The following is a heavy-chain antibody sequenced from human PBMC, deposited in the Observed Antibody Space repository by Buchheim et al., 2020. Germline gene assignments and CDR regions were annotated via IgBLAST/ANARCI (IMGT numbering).Heavy chain of an antibody. Sequence: QVQLVESGGGVVQPGRSLRLSCAASGFTFSSYGMHWVRQAPGKGLERVAVISYDGSNKYYADSVKGRFTISRDNSKNTLYLQMNSLRAEDTAVYYCAKDRVATTNYYYYGMDVWGQGTT. J-gene: IGHJ6*02. D-gene: IGHD5-12*01. CDR3: AKDRVATTNYYYYGMDV. CDR2: ISYDGSNK. V-gene: IGHV3-30*18. CDR1: GFTFSSYG.